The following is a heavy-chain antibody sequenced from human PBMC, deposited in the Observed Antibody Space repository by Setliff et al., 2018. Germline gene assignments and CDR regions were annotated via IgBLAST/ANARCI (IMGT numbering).Heavy chain of an antibody. CDR2: ISPYTGKT. CDR3: SRLVRYCTTTTCQTLSGGEH. CDR1: GYTFSDYI. D-gene: IGHD2-8*01. J-gene: IGHJ1*01. Sequence: ASVKVSCKASGYTFSDYIINWVRQAPGQGLEWVGWISPYTGKTYFAQKLQGRVTMTTDTSTDTAFLDLRSLRSDDTAIYYCSRLVRYCTTTTCQTLSGGEHWGPGTLVTVSS. V-gene: IGHV1-18*01.